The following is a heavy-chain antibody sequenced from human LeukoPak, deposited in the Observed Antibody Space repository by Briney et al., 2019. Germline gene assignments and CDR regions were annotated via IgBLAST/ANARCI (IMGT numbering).Heavy chain of an antibody. Sequence: GGSLRLSCAASGFTFSSSGMSWVRQAPGRGLEWVSGITGSGGNTYYADSVKGRFTISRDNSKNTLYLQMNSLRAEDTAVYYCARARPDVLRYFDWPSAGNWFDPWGQGTLVTVS. CDR2: ITGSGGNT. D-gene: IGHD3-9*01. J-gene: IGHJ5*02. V-gene: IGHV3-23*01. CDR1: GFTFSSSG. CDR3: ARARPDVLRYFDWPSAGNWFDP.